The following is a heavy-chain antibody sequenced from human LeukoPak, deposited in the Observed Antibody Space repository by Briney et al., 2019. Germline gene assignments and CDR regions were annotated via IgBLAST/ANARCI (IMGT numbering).Heavy chain of an antibody. V-gene: IGHV3-11*04. D-gene: IGHD3-10*01. Sequence: PGGSLRLSCAASGFTFSDYYISWIRQAPGKGLEWVSYIGASGSTIYYAGSVKGRFTISRDNSKNTLYLQMNSLRAEDTAVYYCARGDGSGSYYVVSSKMDVWGKGTTVTVSS. CDR2: IGASGSTI. J-gene: IGHJ6*04. CDR1: GFTFSDYY. CDR3: ARGDGSGSYYVVSSKMDV.